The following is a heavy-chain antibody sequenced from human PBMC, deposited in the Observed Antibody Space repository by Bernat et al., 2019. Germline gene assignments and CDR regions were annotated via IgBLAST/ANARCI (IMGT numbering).Heavy chain of an antibody. V-gene: IGHV3-21*01. CDR3: ARDLRDIVVVVAVPDAFDI. D-gene: IGHD2-15*01. CDR1: GFTFSSYG. Sequence: VQLVESGGGVVQPGRSLRLSCAASGFTFSSYGMHWVRQAPGKGLEWVSSISSSSSYIYYADSVKGRFTISRDNAKNSLYLQMNSLRAEDTAVYYCARDLRDIVVVVAVPDAFDIWGQGTMVTVSS. J-gene: IGHJ3*02. CDR2: ISSSSSYI.